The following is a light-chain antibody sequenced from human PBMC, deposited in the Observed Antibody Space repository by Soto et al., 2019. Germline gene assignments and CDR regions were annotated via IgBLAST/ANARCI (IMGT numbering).Light chain of an antibody. V-gene: IGKV1-33*01. Sequence: DIQMTQSPSSLSASVGDRVTITCQASQDIKKNVNWYQQKPGKVPKVLIYDASTLETGVPSRFSGSGSETEFTLTISSLQSEDIATYFCQQFHDLPITFGQGTRLEIK. CDR3: QQFHDLPIT. CDR2: DAS. J-gene: IGKJ5*01. CDR1: QDIKKN.